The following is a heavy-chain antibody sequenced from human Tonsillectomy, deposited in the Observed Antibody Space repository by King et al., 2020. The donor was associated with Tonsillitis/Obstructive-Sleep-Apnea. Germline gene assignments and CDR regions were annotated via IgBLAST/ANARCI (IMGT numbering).Heavy chain of an antibody. CDR1: GFTFDEYA. CDR3: AKGASNPYSYYYYMDV. J-gene: IGHJ6*03. CDR2: ITWNSVDI. Sequence: VQLVESGGGLVQSGRSLRLSCVASGFTFDEYAMHWVRQAPGKGLEWVSSITWNSVDIGYADSVKGRFTISRDNAKKSLHLQMKSLRGEDSAVYYCAKGASNPYSYYYYMDVWGKGTTVTVSS. V-gene: IGHV3-9*01.